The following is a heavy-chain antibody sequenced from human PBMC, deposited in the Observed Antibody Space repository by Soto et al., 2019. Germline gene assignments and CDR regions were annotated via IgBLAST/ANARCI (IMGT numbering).Heavy chain of an antibody. CDR3: ARDPQGWFDP. Sequence: SETLSLTSTVSGGSVSSGSYYWSWIRQPPGKGLEWIGYIYYSGSTNYNPSLKSRVTISVDTSKNQFSLKLSSVTAADTAVYYCARDPQGWFDPWGQGTLVTVSS. J-gene: IGHJ5*02. CDR1: GGSVSSGSYY. V-gene: IGHV4-61*01. CDR2: IYYSGST.